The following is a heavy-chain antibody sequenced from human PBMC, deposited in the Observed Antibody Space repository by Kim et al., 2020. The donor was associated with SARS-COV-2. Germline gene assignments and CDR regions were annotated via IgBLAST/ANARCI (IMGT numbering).Heavy chain of an antibody. V-gene: IGHV3-23*01. CDR3: AKGGTNYVWGSYSDY. J-gene: IGHJ4*02. D-gene: IGHD3-16*01. Sequence: DSVKGRFTISRDNSQDTLYLHMNSRRAEDTAVYYCAKGGTNYVWGSYSDYWGQGTLVTVSS.